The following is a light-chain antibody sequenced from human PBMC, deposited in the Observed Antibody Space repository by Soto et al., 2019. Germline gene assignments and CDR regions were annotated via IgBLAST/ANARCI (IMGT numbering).Light chain of an antibody. CDR1: QSISDNS. CDR2: GAS. CDR3: QQYSPPIT. J-gene: IGKJ5*01. Sequence: MGCTQARASLSLSPGESAALSSRASQSISDNSLAWYHQKPGQAPRLLIYGASKRATGIPDRFSGSGSGTDFTLTISRLEPEDFAVYYCQQYSPPITFGQGTRLEIK. V-gene: IGKV3-20*01.